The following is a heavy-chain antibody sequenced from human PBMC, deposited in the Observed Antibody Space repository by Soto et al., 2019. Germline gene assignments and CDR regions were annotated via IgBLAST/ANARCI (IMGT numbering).Heavy chain of an antibody. D-gene: IGHD4-4*01. CDR1: GFTFSSYA. Sequence: GGSLRLSCAASGFTFSSYAMHWVRQAPGKGLEWVAVISYDGSNKYYADSVKGRFTISRDNSKNTLYLQMNSLRAEDTAVYYCATLQLPATFFDYWGQGTLVTVSS. CDR2: ISYDGSNK. V-gene: IGHV3-30-3*01. J-gene: IGHJ4*02. CDR3: ATLQLPATFFDY.